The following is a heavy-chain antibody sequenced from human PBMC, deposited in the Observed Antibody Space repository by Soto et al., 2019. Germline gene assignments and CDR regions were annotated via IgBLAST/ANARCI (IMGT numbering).Heavy chain of an antibody. CDR1: GFTFSSYG. CDR3: ARDQSNDSVWGSYRIDY. J-gene: IGHJ4*02. D-gene: IGHD3-16*02. Sequence: QVQLVESGGGVVQPGRSLRLSCAASGFTFSSYGMHWVRQAPGKGLEWVAVIWYDGSNKYYADSVKGRFTISRDNSKNTLYLQMNSLRAEDTAVYYCARDQSNDSVWGSYRIDYWGQGTLVTVSS. CDR2: IWYDGSNK. V-gene: IGHV3-33*01.